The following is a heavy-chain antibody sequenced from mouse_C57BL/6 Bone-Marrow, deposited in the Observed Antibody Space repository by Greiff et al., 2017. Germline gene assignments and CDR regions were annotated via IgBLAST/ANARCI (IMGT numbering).Heavy chain of an antibody. J-gene: IGHJ3*01. CDR1: GFTFSSYG. D-gene: IGHD2-1*01. Sequence: EVKLMESGGDLVKPGGSLKLSCAASGFTFSSYGMSWVRQTPDKRLEWVATISSGGSYTYYPDSVKGRFTISRDNAKNTLYLQMSSLKSEDTAMYYCARHRDGNPVAYWGQGTLVTVSA. V-gene: IGHV5-6*01. CDR2: ISSGGSYT. CDR3: ARHRDGNPVAY.